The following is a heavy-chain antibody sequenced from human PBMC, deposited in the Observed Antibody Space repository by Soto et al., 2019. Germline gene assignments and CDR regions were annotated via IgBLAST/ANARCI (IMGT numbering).Heavy chain of an antibody. D-gene: IGHD3-9*01. CDR3: AKDLRDDSWFDP. CDR2: ISGSGGST. Sequence: WWSLRLSCAASGFTFSSYAMSWFRQAPGKGLEWVSAISGSGGSTYYADSVKGRFTISRDNSKNTLYLQMNSLRAEDTAVYYCAKDLRDDSWFDPWGQGTLVTVSS. J-gene: IGHJ5*02. V-gene: IGHV3-23*01. CDR1: GFTFSSYA.